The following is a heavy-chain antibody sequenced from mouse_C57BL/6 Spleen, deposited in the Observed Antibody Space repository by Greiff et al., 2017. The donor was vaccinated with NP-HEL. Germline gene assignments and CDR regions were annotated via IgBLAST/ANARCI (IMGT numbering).Heavy chain of an antibody. V-gene: IGHV1-19*01. CDR3: ASKGLGRDYAMDY. Sequence: VQLQQSGPVLVKPGASVKMSCKASGYTFTDYYMNWVKQSHGKSLEWIGVINPYNGGTSYNQKFKGKATLTVDKSSSTAYMELNSLTSEDSAVYYCASKGLGRDYAMDYWGQGTSVTVSS. J-gene: IGHJ4*01. D-gene: IGHD2-14*01. CDR2: INPYNGGT. CDR1: GYTFTDYY.